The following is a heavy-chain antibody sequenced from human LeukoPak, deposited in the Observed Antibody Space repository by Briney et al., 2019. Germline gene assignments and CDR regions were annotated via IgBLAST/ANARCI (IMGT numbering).Heavy chain of an antibody. CDR3: ATGLGEPFDY. J-gene: IGHJ4*02. CDR2: IYYSGST. V-gene: IGHV4-59*01. D-gene: IGHD3-16*01. Sequence: SQTLSLTCTVSGGSISSYYWSWIRQPPGKGLEWIGYIYYSGSTNYNPSLKSRVTISVDTSKNQFSLKLSSVTAADTAVYYCATGLGEPFDYWGQGTLVTVSS. CDR1: GGSISSYY.